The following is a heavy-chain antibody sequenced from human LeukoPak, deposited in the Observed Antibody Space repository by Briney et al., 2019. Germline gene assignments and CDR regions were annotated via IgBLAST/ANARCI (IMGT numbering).Heavy chain of an antibody. CDR1: GYKFSSYW. J-gene: IGHJ4*02. V-gene: IGHV5-51*01. CDR3: ARRDGSYKLSPVDY. Sequence: GESLQISGKGSGYKFSSYWIGWVRQMPGKGLEWMGIIYPGDSDIRYSPSFQGQVTISADKSISTAYLQWSSLKASDTAMYYCARRDGSYKLSPVDYWGQGTLVTVSS. CDR2: IYPGDSDI. D-gene: IGHD1-26*01.